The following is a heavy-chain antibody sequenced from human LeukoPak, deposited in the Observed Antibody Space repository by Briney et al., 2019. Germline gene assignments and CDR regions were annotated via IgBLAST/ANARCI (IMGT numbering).Heavy chain of an antibody. CDR1: GVTFSSYG. D-gene: IGHD6-19*01. Sequence: GGSLRVSCAASGVTFSSYGMHWVRQAPGKGLEWVTFIRYDGSNQYYGDSVKGRFTISRDNSKNTMYLQMNSLTAEDTAVYYCAKDANSGWSYFDYWGQGTLVTVSS. J-gene: IGHJ4*02. CDR3: AKDANSGWSYFDY. V-gene: IGHV3-30*02. CDR2: IRYDGSNQ.